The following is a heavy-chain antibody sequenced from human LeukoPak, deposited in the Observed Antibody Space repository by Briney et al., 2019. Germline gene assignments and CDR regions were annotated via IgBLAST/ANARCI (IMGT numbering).Heavy chain of an antibody. CDR3: AREGGGYDNFDY. J-gene: IGHJ4*02. CDR1: GYTFTSYY. V-gene: IGHV1-46*01. Sequence: ASVKVSCKASGYTFTSYYMHWVRQAPGQGLEWMGIINPSGGSTSYAQKFQGRVTITRDTSASTAYMELSSLRSEDMAVYYCAREGGGYDNFDYWGQGTLVTVSS. CDR2: INPSGGST. D-gene: IGHD5-12*01.